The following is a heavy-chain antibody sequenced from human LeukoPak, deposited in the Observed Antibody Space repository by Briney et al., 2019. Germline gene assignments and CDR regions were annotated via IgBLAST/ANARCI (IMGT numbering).Heavy chain of an antibody. D-gene: IGHD5-18*01. V-gene: IGHV3-23*01. J-gene: IGHJ1*01. CDR3: AKDQGIQLWLKYFQH. CDR2: ISGSGGTT. Sequence: GGSLRLSRAASGFTFNNYAMTWARQAPGKGLEWVSAISGSGGTTLYADSVKGRFTISRDNSKSTLYLQMNSLRAEDTAVYYCAKDQGIQLWLKYFQHWGQGTLVTVSS. CDR1: GFTFNNYA.